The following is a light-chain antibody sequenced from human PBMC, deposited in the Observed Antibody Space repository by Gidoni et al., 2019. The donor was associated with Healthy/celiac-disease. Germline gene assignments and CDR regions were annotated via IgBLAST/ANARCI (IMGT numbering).Light chain of an antibody. CDR1: QSISSY. CDR2: AAS. CDR3: QQSYSTPPT. Sequence: DIQMPQSPSSLSASVGDRVTITCRASQSISSYLNWYQQKPGKAPKLLIYAASSLQSGDPSRFSGSGSGTDFTLTISSLQPEDFATYYCQQSYSTPPTFGQGTKLEIK. V-gene: IGKV1-39*01. J-gene: IGKJ2*01.